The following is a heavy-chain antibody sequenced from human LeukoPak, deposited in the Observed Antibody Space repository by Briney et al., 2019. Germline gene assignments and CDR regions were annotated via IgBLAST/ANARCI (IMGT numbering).Heavy chain of an antibody. D-gene: IGHD6-19*01. Sequence: GASVKVSCKASGGTFSSYAISWVRQAPGQGLEWMGGIIPIFGTANYAQKFQGRVTTTADESTSTAYMELSSLRSEDTAVYYCARDREMYSSALFEDAFDMWGQGTMVTVSS. CDR2: IIPIFGTA. CDR1: GGTFSSYA. CDR3: ARDREMYSSALFEDAFDM. V-gene: IGHV1-69*01. J-gene: IGHJ3*02.